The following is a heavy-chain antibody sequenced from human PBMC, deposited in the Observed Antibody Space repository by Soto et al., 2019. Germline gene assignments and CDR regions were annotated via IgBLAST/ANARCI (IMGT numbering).Heavy chain of an antibody. CDR3: ARASYDCSGGSCPPSLDY. V-gene: IGHV1-2*02. CDR2: INPNSGGT. Sequence: ASVKVSCKASGYTFTGYYMHWVRQAPGQGLEWMGWINPNSGGTNYAQKFQGRVTMTRDTSISTAYMELSRLRSDDTAVYYCARASYDCSGGSCPPSLDYWGQGTLVTVS. D-gene: IGHD2-15*01. J-gene: IGHJ4*02. CDR1: GYTFTGYY.